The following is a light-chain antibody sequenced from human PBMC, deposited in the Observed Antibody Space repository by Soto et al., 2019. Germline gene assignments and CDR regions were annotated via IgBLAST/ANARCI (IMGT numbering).Light chain of an antibody. CDR1: SSDVGTYNY. V-gene: IGLV2-14*01. Sequence: QSALTQPASVSGSLGQSITISCTGTSSDVGTYNYVSWYQQHPGKAPKLLIYEVTLRPSGVSNRFSGSKSANTASLTISGLQAEDEADYYCSSYTRSSTRVFGGGTKLTVL. J-gene: IGLJ2*01. CDR2: EVT. CDR3: SSYTRSSTRV.